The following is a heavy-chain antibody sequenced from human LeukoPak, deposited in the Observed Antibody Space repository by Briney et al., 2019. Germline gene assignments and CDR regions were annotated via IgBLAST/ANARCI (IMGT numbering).Heavy chain of an antibody. Sequence: SETLSLTCTVSGGSISSSSYYWGWIRQPPGKGLVWIGSIYYSGSTYYNPSLKSRVTISVDTSKNQFSLKLSSVTAADTAVYYCARNNPCSSTSCYRNYYYYYYMDVWGKGTTVTVSS. CDR1: GGSISSSSYY. V-gene: IGHV4-39*07. J-gene: IGHJ6*03. CDR2: IYYSGST. CDR3: ARNNPCSSTSCYRNYYYYYYMDV. D-gene: IGHD2-2*01.